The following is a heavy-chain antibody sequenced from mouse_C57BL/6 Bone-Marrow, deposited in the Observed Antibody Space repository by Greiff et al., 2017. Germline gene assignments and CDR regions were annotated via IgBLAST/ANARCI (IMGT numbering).Heavy chain of an antibody. J-gene: IGHJ4*01. Sequence: VQLKESVAELVRPGASVKLSCTASGFNIKNTYMHWVKQRPEQGLEWIGRIDPANGNTKYAPKFQGKATITADTSSNTAYLQLSSLTSEDTAIYYCAREAYYSNYGYAMDYWGQGTSVTVSS. D-gene: IGHD2-5*01. V-gene: IGHV14-3*01. CDR2: IDPANGNT. CDR1: GFNIKNTY. CDR3: AREAYYSNYGYAMDY.